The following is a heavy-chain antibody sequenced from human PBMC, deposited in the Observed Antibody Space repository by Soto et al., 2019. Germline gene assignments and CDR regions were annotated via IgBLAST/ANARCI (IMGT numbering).Heavy chain of an antibody. V-gene: IGHV3-30*18. Sequence: QVQLVESGGGVVQPGRSLRLSCATSGFTFSNYGMHWVRQAPGKGLEWVAVISHDGSNRYYADSVKGRFTVTRDNSKNTLYLQMNSLRAEDTAVYYCANVVSGGHYYIDALDIWGQGTMVTVSS. CDR2: ISHDGSNR. CDR1: GFTFSNYG. D-gene: IGHD3-22*01. CDR3: ANVVSGGHYYIDALDI. J-gene: IGHJ3*02.